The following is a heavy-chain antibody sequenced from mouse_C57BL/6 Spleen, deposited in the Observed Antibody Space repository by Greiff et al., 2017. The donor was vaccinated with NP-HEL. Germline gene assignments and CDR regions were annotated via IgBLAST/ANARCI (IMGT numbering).Heavy chain of an antibody. CDR1: GYAFSSSW. J-gene: IGHJ2*01. V-gene: IGHV1-82*01. CDR3: ARRAIYDGYYYFDY. D-gene: IGHD2-3*01. CDR2: IYPGDGDT. Sequence: QVQLKESGPELVKPGASVKISCKASGYAFSSSWMNWVKQRPGKGLEWIGRIYPGDGDTNYNGKFKGKATLTADKSSSTAYMQLSSLTSEDSAVYFCARRAIYDGYYYFDYWGQGTTLTVSS.